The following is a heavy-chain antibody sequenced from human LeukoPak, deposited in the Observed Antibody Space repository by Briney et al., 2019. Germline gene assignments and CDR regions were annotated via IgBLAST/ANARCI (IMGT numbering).Heavy chain of an antibody. D-gene: IGHD3-10*01. Sequence: PSETLSLTCTVSGYSISRGYSWGWIRQPAGKGLEWIGRISGSGTITYNPALQSRLSISIDTSKNQFSLKLMSVTAADTAVYYCARDSGTTGEVKFDPWGQGTLVTVSS. CDR2: ISGSGTI. CDR1: GYSISRGYS. J-gene: IGHJ5*02. V-gene: IGHV4-38-2*02. CDR3: ARDSGTTGEVKFDP.